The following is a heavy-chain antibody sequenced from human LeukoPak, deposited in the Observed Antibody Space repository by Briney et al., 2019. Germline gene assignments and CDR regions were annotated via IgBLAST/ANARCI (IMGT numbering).Heavy chain of an antibody. V-gene: IGHV3-30*03. Sequence: GGSLRLSCAASGFTFSSYGMHWVRQAPGKGLEWVAVISYDGSNKYYADSVKGRFTISRDNSKNTLYLQMNSLRAEDTAVYYCAREKPVDTAMVIDSGYFDYWGQGTLVTVSS. CDR2: ISYDGSNK. CDR3: AREKPVDTAMVIDSGYFDY. D-gene: IGHD5-18*01. CDR1: GFTFSSYG. J-gene: IGHJ4*02.